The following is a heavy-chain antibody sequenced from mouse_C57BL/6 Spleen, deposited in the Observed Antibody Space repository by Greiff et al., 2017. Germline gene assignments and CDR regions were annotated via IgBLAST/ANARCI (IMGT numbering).Heavy chain of an antibody. V-gene: IGHV1-42*01. CDR2: INPSTGGT. CDR3: AREEIYYDYDWFAY. Sequence: EVQLQQSGPELVKPGASVKISCKASGYSFTGYYMNWVKQSPEKSLEWIGEINPSTGGTTYNQKFKAKATLTVDKSSSTAYMQLKSLTSEDSAVYYCAREEIYYDYDWFAYWGQGTLVTVSA. D-gene: IGHD2-4*01. CDR1: GYSFTGYY. J-gene: IGHJ3*01.